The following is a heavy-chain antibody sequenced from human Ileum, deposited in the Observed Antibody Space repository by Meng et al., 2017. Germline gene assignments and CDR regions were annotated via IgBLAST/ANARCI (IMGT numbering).Heavy chain of an antibody. CDR2: IHYSGST. D-gene: IGHD1-26*01. CDR1: GDSFTDYY. J-gene: IGHJ4*02. Sequence: QLKLMQWGAGMLKPSETLSLTCNVYGDSFTDYYWNWIRQPPGKGLEWIGEIHYSGSTNDNPSLESRVTISEDTSQKQFSLRLSSVTAADTAVYYCARRIRGGSYLGWGQGTLVTVSS. V-gene: IGHV4-34*01. CDR3: ARRIRGGSYLG.